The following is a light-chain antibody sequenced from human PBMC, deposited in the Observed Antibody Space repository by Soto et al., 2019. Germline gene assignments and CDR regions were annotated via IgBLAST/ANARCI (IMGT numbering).Light chain of an antibody. V-gene: IGKV3-11*01. CDR1: QSISDT. CDR2: DAS. J-gene: IGKJ5*01. Sequence: EIVMTQSPATLSVSPGGRATLSCRTSQSISDTLAWYQQKPGQAPRLLIYDASSRATGIPDRFSGGGSGTDFTLTISSLEPEDFAVYYCQQRSNWPLTFGQGTRLEN. CDR3: QQRSNWPLT.